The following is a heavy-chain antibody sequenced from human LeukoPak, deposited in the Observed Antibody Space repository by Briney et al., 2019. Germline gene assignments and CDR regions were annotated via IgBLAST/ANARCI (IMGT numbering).Heavy chain of an antibody. CDR2: INWNGGST. V-gene: IGHV3-20*04. D-gene: IGHD6-13*01. J-gene: IGHJ4*02. Sequence: GGSLRLSCAASGFTFDDYGMSWVRQAPGKGLEWVSDINWNGGSTGYADFVKGRFTISRDNGKNSLYLQMNSLRAEDTALYYCARSGTAGDFDYWGQGTLVTVSS. CDR3: ARSGTAGDFDY. CDR1: GFTFDDYG.